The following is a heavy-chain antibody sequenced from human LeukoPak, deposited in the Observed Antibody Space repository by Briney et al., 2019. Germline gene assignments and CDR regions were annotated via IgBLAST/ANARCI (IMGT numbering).Heavy chain of an antibody. D-gene: IGHD1-26*01. Sequence: GGSLRLSCAASGFTFCDYYMRWMGQAPGIGLEGVSYISSSGSTIYYADSVKGRFTISRDNAKNSLYLQMNSLRAEDTAVYYCAREATTTSDHDAFDIWGQGTMVTVSS. V-gene: IGHV3-11*01. J-gene: IGHJ3*02. CDR2: ISSSGSTI. CDR3: AREATTTSDHDAFDI. CDR1: GFTFCDYY.